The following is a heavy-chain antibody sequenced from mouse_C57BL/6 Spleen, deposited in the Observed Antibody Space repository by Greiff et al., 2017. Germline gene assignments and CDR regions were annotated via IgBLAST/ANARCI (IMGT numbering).Heavy chain of an antibody. V-gene: IGHV1-61*01. D-gene: IGHD2-5*01. CDR1: GYTFTSYW. CDR2: IYPSDSET. Sequence: VQLQQSGAELVRPGSSVKLSCKASGYTFTSYWMDWVKQRPGQGLEWIGNIYPSDSETHYNQKFKDKATLTVDKSSSTAYMQLSSLTSEDSAVYYCARGSYYSNYAYAMDYWGQGTSVTVSS. CDR3: ARGSYYSNYAYAMDY. J-gene: IGHJ4*01.